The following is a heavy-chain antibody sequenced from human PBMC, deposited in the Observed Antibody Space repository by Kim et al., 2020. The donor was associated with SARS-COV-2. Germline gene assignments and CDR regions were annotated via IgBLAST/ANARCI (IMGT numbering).Heavy chain of an antibody. D-gene: IGHD6-19*01. CDR1: GGSFSGYY. J-gene: IGHJ5*02. CDR2: INHSGST. V-gene: IGHV4-34*01. Sequence: SETLSLTCAVYGGSFSGYYWSWIRQPPGKGLEWIGEINHSGSTNYNPSLKSRVTISVDTSKNQFSLKLSSVTAADTAVYYCARGYVQWLTRLGWFDPWGQGTLVTVSS. CDR3: ARGYVQWLTRLGWFDP.